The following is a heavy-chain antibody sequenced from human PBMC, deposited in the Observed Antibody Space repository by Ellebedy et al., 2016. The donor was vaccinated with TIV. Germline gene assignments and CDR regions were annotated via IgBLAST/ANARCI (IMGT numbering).Heavy chain of an antibody. CDR1: GFTFSRYW. V-gene: IGHV3-7*01. Sequence: GESLKISCAASGFTFSRYWMSWVRQTPGKGLEWVANIRQDGSEKFHVDSVKGRFTISRDNAKNSLYLQMNSLRADDTALYFCATDGSYGDYLSPTHAFEIWGQGTMVTVSS. CDR2: IRQDGSEK. D-gene: IGHD4-17*01. J-gene: IGHJ3*02. CDR3: ATDGSYGDYLSPTHAFEI.